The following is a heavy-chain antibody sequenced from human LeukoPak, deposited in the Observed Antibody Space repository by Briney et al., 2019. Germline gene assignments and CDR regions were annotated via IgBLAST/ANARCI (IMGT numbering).Heavy chain of an antibody. CDR1: GGSISSTYYY. CDR2: IYFSGNT. CDR3: ASLNNDYLFDFEN. J-gene: IGHJ4*02. D-gene: IGHD4-11*01. V-gene: IGHV4-39*07. Sequence: SETLSLTCSVSGGSISSTYYYWGWIRQPPGKGLEWIGSIYFSGNTYYNPSLKSRATISVDTSENHFSLRLSSVTAADTAVYYCASLNNDYLFDFENWGQGTLVTVSS.